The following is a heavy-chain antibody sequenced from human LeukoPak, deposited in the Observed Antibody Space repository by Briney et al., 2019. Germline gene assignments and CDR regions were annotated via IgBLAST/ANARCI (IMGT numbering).Heavy chain of an antibody. V-gene: IGHV1-46*01. Sequence: ASVKVSCKASGYTFTSYYMHWVRQAPGQGLEWMGIINPSGGSTSYAQKFQGRVTMTRDTSTSTVYMELSSLRSEDTAVYYCARDLLFTHWGYRSGFDPWGQGTLVTVSS. D-gene: IGHD7-27*01. CDR1: GYTFTSYY. CDR2: INPSGGST. J-gene: IGHJ5*02. CDR3: ARDLLFTHWGYRSGFDP.